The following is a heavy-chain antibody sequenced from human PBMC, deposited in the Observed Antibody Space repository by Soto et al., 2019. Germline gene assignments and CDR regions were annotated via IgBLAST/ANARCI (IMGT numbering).Heavy chain of an antibody. D-gene: IGHD6-25*01. CDR2: IIPMLDVT. CDR1: GGTFTSYT. Sequence: QVQLVQSGAEVKRPGSSVKVACKASGGTFTSYTFSWVRQAPGQGLEWMGRIIPMLDVTSYAQKFQGRLTIAAAXSTSTVYMELSSLKSEDTALLYCARDPGGDWYFDLWGRGTLVTVSS. J-gene: IGHJ2*01. V-gene: IGHV1-69*04. CDR3: ARDPGGDWYFDL.